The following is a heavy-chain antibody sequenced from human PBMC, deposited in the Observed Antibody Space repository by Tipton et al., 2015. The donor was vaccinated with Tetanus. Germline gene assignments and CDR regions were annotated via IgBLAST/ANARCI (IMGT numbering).Heavy chain of an antibody. V-gene: IGHV3-30*18. Sequence: CAASGFTFSSYGMHWVRQAPGKGLEWVAVISYDGSNKYYADSVKGRFTISRDNSKNTLYLQMNSLRAEDTAVYYCAKQHQLEGHYYGMDVWGQGTTVTVSS. CDR1: GFTFSSYG. D-gene: IGHD6-13*01. CDR2: ISYDGSNK. J-gene: IGHJ6*02. CDR3: AKQHQLEGHYYGMDV.